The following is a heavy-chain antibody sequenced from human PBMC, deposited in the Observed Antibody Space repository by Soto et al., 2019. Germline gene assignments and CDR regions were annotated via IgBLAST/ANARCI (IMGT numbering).Heavy chain of an antibody. CDR1: GFTFSSYA. Sequence: EVQLLESGGGLVQPGGSLRLSCAASGFTFSSYAMNWVRQAPGKGLEWVSAISGSGGSTYYADSVPGRFTISRDNSKNALYLQMNILRAADTAVYYWAKPFGGYEAFDILGQGTMGTVSS. CDR3: AKPFGGYEAFDI. CDR2: ISGSGGST. D-gene: IGHD3-16*01. J-gene: IGHJ3*02. V-gene: IGHV3-23*01.